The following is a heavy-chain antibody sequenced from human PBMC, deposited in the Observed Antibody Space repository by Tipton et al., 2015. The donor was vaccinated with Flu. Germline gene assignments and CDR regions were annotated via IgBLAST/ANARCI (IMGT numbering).Heavy chain of an antibody. J-gene: IGHJ3*02. Sequence: QLVQSGAEMKKPGESLKISCKGSGYSFTDYWIGWVRQMPGKGLEWMGIIYPDDSDTTYSPSFEGRVTISVDQSISTAYLQWSGLKASDTAMYYCTTLGDHDFNIWGQGTMVTVSS. V-gene: IGHV5-51*01. CDR1: GYSFTDYW. CDR3: TTLGDHDFNI. CDR2: IYPDDSDT.